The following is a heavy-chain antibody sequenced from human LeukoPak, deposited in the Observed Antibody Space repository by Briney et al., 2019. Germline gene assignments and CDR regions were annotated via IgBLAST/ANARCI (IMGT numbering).Heavy chain of an antibody. CDR2: INPSGGST. Sequence: ASVKVSCKASGGTFSSYAISWVRQAPGQGLEWMGIINPSGGSTSYAQKFQGRVTMTRDTSTSTVYMVLSSLRSEDTAVYYCARGLIAAAGTVAFDIWGQGTMVTVSS. V-gene: IGHV1-46*01. J-gene: IGHJ3*02. CDR3: ARGLIAAAGTVAFDI. CDR1: GGTFSSYA. D-gene: IGHD6-13*01.